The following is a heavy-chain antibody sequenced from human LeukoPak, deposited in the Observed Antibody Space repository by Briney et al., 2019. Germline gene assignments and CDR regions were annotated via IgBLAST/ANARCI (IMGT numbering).Heavy chain of an antibody. D-gene: IGHD3-22*01. CDR1: GGTFSSYA. CDR2: IIPIFGTA. J-gene: IGHJ4*02. CDR3: ARAITYYYDSSGYPSFDN. V-gene: IGHV1-69*05. Sequence: SSVKVSCKASGGTFSSYAISWVRQAPGQGLEWMGRIIPIFGTANYAQKFQGRVTTTTDESTSTAYMELSSLTSEDTAVYYCARAITYYYDSSGYPSFDNWGQGTLVTVSS.